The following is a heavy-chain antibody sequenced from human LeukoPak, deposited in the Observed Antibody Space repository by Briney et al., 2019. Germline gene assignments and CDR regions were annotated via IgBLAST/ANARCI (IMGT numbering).Heavy chain of an antibody. CDR2: ISGSGGST. J-gene: IGHJ4*02. D-gene: IGHD6-13*01. CDR1: GFTFSSYA. V-gene: IGHV3-23*01. Sequence: PGGSLRLSCAASGFTFSSYAMSWVRQAPGKGLEWVSAISGSGGSTYYADSVKGRFTISRNNSKNTLYLQMNSLRAEDTAVYYCAKRGGFFDAAAGGWWGQGTLVTVSS. CDR3: AKRGGFFDAAAGGW.